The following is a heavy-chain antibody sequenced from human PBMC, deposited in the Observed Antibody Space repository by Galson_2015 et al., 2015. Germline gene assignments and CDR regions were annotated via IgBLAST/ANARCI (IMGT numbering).Heavy chain of an antibody. Sequence: LRLSCAASGFTFSSYAMSWVRQAPGKGLEWVSAISGSGGTIYYADSVKGRFTISRDNAKNSLYLQMNSLRDEDTAVYYCARDGRAHYYGSGSYYNWDYWGQGTLVTVSS. CDR2: ISGSGGTI. CDR3: ARDGRAHYYGSGSYYNWDY. D-gene: IGHD3-10*01. V-gene: IGHV3-23*01. J-gene: IGHJ4*02. CDR1: GFTFSSYA.